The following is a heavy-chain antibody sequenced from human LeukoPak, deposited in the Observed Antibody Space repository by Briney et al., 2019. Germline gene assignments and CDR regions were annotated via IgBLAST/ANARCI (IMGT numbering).Heavy chain of an antibody. Sequence: PSETLSPTCTVSGDSISNYYWGWIRQPPGKGLEWIGSIYYSGSTYYNPSLKSRVTISVDTSKNQFSLKLSSVTAADTAVYYCARGTSGSYLGAFDYWGQGTLVTVSS. CDR2: IYYSGST. V-gene: IGHV4-39*01. CDR3: ARGTSGSYLGAFDY. CDR1: GDSISNYY. D-gene: IGHD1-26*01. J-gene: IGHJ4*02.